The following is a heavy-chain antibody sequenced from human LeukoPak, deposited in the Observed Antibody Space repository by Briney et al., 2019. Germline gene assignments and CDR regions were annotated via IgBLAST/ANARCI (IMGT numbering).Heavy chain of an antibody. D-gene: IGHD4-17*01. Sequence: KPGGSLRLSCAASGFTFSTYAMSWVRQAPGKGLEWVSAISGSGGSTYYADSVEGRFTISRDNSKNTLYLQMNSLRAEDTAVYYCAKDLNTVTDYYFDYWGQGTLVTVSS. J-gene: IGHJ4*02. CDR3: AKDLNTVTDYYFDY. CDR2: ISGSGGST. CDR1: GFTFSTYA. V-gene: IGHV3-23*01.